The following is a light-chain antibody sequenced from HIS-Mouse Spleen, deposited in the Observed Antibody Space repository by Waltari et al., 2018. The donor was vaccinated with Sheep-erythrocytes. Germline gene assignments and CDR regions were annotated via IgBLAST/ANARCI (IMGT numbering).Light chain of an antibody. CDR2: EVS. CDR1: SSDVGGYNY. CDR3: SSYTSSSTQV. Sequence: QSALTQPASVSGSPGQSITISCTGTSSDVGGYNYVSWYQQHPGKAPKLMIYEVSNRPSGVSKRFSGSKSGNTAFLTISGLQAEDEADYYCSSYTSSSTQVFGGGTKLTVL. V-gene: IGLV2-14*01. J-gene: IGLJ2*01.